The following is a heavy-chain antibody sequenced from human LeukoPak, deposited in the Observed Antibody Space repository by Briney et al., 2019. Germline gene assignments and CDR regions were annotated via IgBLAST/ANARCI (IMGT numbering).Heavy chain of an antibody. Sequence: GGSLRLSCAASGFTFSNYDMHWVRRATGKGLEWVSGIGTAGDIYYPGSVKGRFTISRENAKNSLYLQMNSLRAEDMAVYYCAKDGGQGADYWGQGTLVTVSS. CDR1: GFTFSNYD. CDR2: IGTAGDI. J-gene: IGHJ4*02. D-gene: IGHD3-16*01. V-gene: IGHV3-13*01. CDR3: AKDGGQGADY.